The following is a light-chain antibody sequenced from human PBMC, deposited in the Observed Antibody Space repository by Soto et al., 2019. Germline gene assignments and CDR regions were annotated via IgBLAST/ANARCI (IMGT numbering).Light chain of an antibody. J-gene: IGLJ2*01. V-gene: IGLV2-14*01. CDR2: DVS. CDR1: SSDVGGYNY. Sequence: QSALTQPASVSGSPGQSLTISCTGTSSDVGGYNYVSWYQQHPGKAPKLMIFDVSDRPSGISNRFSGSKSGNTASLTISGLQAEDEADYYCSSYSISTTLVFGGGTQLTVL. CDR3: SSYSISTTLV.